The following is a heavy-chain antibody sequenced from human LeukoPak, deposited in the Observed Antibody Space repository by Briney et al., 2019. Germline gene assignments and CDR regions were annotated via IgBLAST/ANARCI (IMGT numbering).Heavy chain of an antibody. V-gene: IGHV3-7*05. D-gene: IGHD2-15*01. CDR3: AIDSPGYCIGARSWDS. Sequence: PGGSLRFSFAASGFTISNYWMNCVRQAPRKGLEWVAHINQDGSEKYYVDSVKGRFTISRDNAKNSLSLQMNSLRVEDTAVYYCAIDSPGYCIGARSWDSWGQGTLVTVSS. J-gene: IGHJ4*02. CDR2: INQDGSEK. CDR1: GFTISNYW.